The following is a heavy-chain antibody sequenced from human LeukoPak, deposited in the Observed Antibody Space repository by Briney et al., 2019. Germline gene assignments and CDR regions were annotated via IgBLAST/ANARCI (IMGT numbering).Heavy chain of an antibody. D-gene: IGHD3-10*01. Sequence: ASVKVSCKASGYTFTGYYMRWVRQAPGQGLEWMGWINPNSGGTNYAQKFQGRVTMTRDTSISTAYMELSRLRSDDTAVYYCARDKRGDNWFDPWGQGTLVTVSS. CDR1: GYTFTGYY. V-gene: IGHV1-2*02. CDR2: INPNSGGT. J-gene: IGHJ5*02. CDR3: ARDKRGDNWFDP.